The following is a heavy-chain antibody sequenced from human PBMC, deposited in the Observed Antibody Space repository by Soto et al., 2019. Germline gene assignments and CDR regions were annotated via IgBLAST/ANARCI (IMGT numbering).Heavy chain of an antibody. CDR2: ISGSGGST. CDR1: GFTFSSYA. CDR3: AKEDYDYIWGSYRYKSGGSRFDY. J-gene: IGHJ4*02. D-gene: IGHD3-16*02. Sequence: GGSLRLSCAASGFTFSSYAMSWVRQAPGKGLEWVSAISGSGGSTYYADSVKGRFTISRDNSKNTLYLQMNSLRAEDTAVYYCAKEDYDYIWGSYRYKSGGSRFDYWGQGTLVTVSS. V-gene: IGHV3-23*01.